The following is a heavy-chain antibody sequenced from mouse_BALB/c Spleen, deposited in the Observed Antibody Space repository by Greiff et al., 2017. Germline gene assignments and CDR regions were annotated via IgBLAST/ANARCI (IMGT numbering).Heavy chain of an antibody. CDR1: GYTFSSYW. Sequence: VQLQQSGAELMKPGASVKISCKATGYTFSSYWIEWVKQRPGHGLEWIGEILPGSGSTNYNEKFKGKATFTADTSSNTAYMQLSSLTSEDSAVYYCARKGITTGGYFDYWGQGTTLTVSS. V-gene: IGHV1-9*01. CDR3: ARKGITTGGYFDY. D-gene: IGHD2-4*01. J-gene: IGHJ2*01. CDR2: ILPGSGST.